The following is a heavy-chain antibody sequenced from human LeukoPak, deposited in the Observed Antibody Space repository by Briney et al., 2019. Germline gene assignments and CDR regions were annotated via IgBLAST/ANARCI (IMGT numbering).Heavy chain of an antibody. CDR3: ARHGSGWSLDY. D-gene: IGHD6-19*01. CDR1: GASISGSGYY. J-gene: IGHJ4*02. Sequence: SETLSLTCTVSGASISGSGYYWGWIRQPPGKGLEWIGSIYDNGSAYYNPSLKSRVTISVDTSKNQFSLRLSSVTAADTAVYYCARHGSGWSLDYWGQGTLVTVSS. CDR2: IYDNGSA. V-gene: IGHV4-39*01.